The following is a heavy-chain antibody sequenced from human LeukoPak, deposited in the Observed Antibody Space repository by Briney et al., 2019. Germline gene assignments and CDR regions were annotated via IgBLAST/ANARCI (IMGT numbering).Heavy chain of an antibody. Sequence: PGGSLRLSCAASGFTFSSYVMSWVRQAPGKGLEWVSAVSTNAGSTYYADSVKGRFTISRDNSKNTLYLQMNSLRAEDTAVYYCAKVSGSHWYFDLWGRGTLVTVSS. CDR1: GFTFSSYV. J-gene: IGHJ2*01. CDR2: VSTNAGST. CDR3: AKVSGSHWYFDL. V-gene: IGHV3-23*01. D-gene: IGHD1-26*01.